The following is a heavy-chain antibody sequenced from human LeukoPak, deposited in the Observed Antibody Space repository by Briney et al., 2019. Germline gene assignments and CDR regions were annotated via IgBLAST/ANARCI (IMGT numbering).Heavy chain of an antibody. D-gene: IGHD3-10*01. CDR3: ARLWSRVRPPDY. CDR1: GDSISSISYY. V-gene: IGHV4-39*02. Sequence: SETLSLTCTVSGDSISSISYYWGWIRQPPGKGLEWIGSIYYSGSTYHNPSLKSRVTMSVDTSRNHFSLKLSSVTAADTAVYYCARLWSRVRPPDYWGQGTLVTVSS. CDR2: IYYSGST. J-gene: IGHJ4*02.